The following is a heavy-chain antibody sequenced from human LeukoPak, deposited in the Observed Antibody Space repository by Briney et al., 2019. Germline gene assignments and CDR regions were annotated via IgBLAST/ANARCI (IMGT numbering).Heavy chain of an antibody. CDR1: GFTFSTFP. D-gene: IGHD1-26*01. CDR2: ISGSADNT. Sequence: GGSLRLSCAASGFTFSTFPMNWVRQAPGKGLEWVSAISGSADNTYYVDSVKGRFTISRDNSRNTLYLQMNSLRAEDTAIYYCAKERESYFEFDLWGQGTLVTVSS. CDR3: AKERESYFEFDL. V-gene: IGHV3-23*01. J-gene: IGHJ4*02.